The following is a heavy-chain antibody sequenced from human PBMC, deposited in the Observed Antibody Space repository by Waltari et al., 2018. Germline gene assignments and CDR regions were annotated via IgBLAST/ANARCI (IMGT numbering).Heavy chain of an antibody. CDR3: ARDYNGQQPLGEVDY. CDR1: GYTFTSYA. J-gene: IGHJ4*02. D-gene: IGHD6-13*01. CDR2: VNAGNGNT. V-gene: IGHV1-3*03. Sequence: QVQLVQSGAEVKKPGASVKVSCKACGYTFTSYARHWMRRAPGQRLEGMGGVNAGNGNTKYSQEFQGRVTSTRDTSAGTAYMELSSLRSEEMAVYYCARDYNGQQPLGEVDYWGQGTLVTVSS.